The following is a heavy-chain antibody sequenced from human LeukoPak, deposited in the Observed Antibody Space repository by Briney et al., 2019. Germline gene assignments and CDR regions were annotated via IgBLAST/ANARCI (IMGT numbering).Heavy chain of an antibody. CDR1: GFTFSSYA. J-gene: IGHJ5*02. CDR2: ISGSGGST. V-gene: IGHV3-23*01. CDR3: AKDRTYYYDSRFNWFDP. D-gene: IGHD3-22*01. Sequence: GGSLRLSCAASGFTFSSYAMSWVRQAPRKGLEWVSAISGSGGSTYYADSVKGRFTISRDNSKNTLYLQMNSLRAEDTAVYYCAKDRTYYYDSRFNWFDPWGQGTLVTVSS.